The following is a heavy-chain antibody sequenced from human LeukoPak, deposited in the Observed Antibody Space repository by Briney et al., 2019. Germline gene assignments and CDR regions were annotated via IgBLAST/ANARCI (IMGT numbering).Heavy chain of an antibody. CDR1: GFTVSSNY. V-gene: IGHV3-53*01. CDR3: ARIDFHYYFDY. Sequence: GGSLRLSCAASGFTVSSNYLSWVRQAPGKGLEWVSVIYSGGSTYYADSVKGRFTISRDNSKNTLYLQMNSLRAEDTAVYYCARIDFHYYFDYWGQGTLVTVSS. J-gene: IGHJ4*02. CDR2: IYSGGST. D-gene: IGHD3-22*01.